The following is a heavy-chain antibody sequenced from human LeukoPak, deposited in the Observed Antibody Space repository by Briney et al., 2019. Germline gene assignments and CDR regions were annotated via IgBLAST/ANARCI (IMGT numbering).Heavy chain of an antibody. J-gene: IGHJ4*02. Sequence: SQTLSLTCGVSGASINSGGYSWSWIRQPPGKGLEWTGHISHSGSTYYNPSLKSRVTISVDRSKNQFSLKLNSVTAADTAVYYCASGPGVATGNYWGQGTLVTVSS. CDR2: ISHSGST. D-gene: IGHD5-12*01. V-gene: IGHV4-30-2*01. CDR3: ASGPGVATGNY. CDR1: GASINSGGYS.